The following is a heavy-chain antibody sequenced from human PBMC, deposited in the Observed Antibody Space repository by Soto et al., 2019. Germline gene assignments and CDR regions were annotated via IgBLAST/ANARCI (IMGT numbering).Heavy chain of an antibody. Sequence: LRLSCAASGFTFSSYGMHWVRQAPGKGLEWVAVISYDGSNKYYADSVKGRFTISRDNSKNTLYLQMNSLRAEDTAVYYCAKDRTIFGVVPDSVDVWGRGTTVTVSS. V-gene: IGHV3-30*18. D-gene: IGHD3-3*01. CDR3: AKDRTIFGVVPDSVDV. J-gene: IGHJ6*02. CDR2: ISYDGSNK. CDR1: GFTFSSYG.